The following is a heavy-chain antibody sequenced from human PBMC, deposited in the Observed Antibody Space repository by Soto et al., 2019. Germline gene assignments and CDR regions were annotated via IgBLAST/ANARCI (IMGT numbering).Heavy chain of an antibody. Sequence: QITLKESGPTLVKPTQTLTLTCTFSGFSLSTSGVGVGWIRQPPGKALEWLALIYWNDDKHYTPSLKSRLTNTKDTFKNRVVLTMTNMDPVDTATFYCAHRVPYSFDYWGQGTLVTGSS. CDR1: GFSLSTSGVG. CDR3: AHRVPYSFDY. J-gene: IGHJ4*02. CDR2: IYWNDDK. V-gene: IGHV2-5*01. D-gene: IGHD2-15*01.